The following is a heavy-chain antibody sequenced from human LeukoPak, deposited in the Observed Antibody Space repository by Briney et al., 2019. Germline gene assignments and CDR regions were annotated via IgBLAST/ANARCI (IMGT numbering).Heavy chain of an antibody. Sequence: ASVKVSCKASGYTFTSYGISWVRQAPGQGLEWMGWISAYNGNTNYAQKLQGRVTMTTDTSTSTAYMELRSLRSDDTAVYYCAREPTYYYDSSGYSDPPDYWGQGTLVTVSS. CDR1: GYTFTSYG. J-gene: IGHJ4*02. CDR2: ISAYNGNT. V-gene: IGHV1-18*01. D-gene: IGHD3-22*01. CDR3: AREPTYYYDSSGYSDPPDY.